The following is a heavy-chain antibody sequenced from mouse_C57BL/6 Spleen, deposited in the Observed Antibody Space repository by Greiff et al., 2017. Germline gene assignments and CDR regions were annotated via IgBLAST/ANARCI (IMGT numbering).Heavy chain of an antibody. CDR1: GYTFTSYW. CDR3: AICYYSNLYFDY. Sequence: QVHVKQPGAELVKPGASVKVSCKASGYTFTSYWMHWVKQRPGQGLEWIGRIHPSDSDTNYNQKFKGKATLTVDKSSSTAYMQLSSLTSEDSAVYYCAICYYSNLYFDYWGQGTTLTVSS. V-gene: IGHV1-74*01. D-gene: IGHD2-5*01. CDR2: IHPSDSDT. J-gene: IGHJ2*01.